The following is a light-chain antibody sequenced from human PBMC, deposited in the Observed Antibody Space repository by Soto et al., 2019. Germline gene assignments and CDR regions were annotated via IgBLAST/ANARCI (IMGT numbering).Light chain of an antibody. J-gene: IGKJ5*01. CDR3: LHRSDWPPGNT. Sequence: EIVLTQSPATLSLSPVESATLSCRASQSISTYLAWYQQKPGQAPSLLISDASKRATGVPATFSGSGSGTDITLTITSLEPDDFVVYYCLHRSDWPPGNTFGHGTRLEIK. CDR2: DAS. V-gene: IGKV3-11*01. CDR1: QSISTY.